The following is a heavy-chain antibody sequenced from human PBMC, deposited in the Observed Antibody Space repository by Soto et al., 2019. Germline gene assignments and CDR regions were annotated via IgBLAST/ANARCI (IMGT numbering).Heavy chain of an antibody. D-gene: IGHD3-10*01. V-gene: IGHV3-21*01. Sequence: EVQLVESGGGLVKPGGSLRLSCAASGFTFSSYSMNWVRQAPGKGLEWVSYISSSSSYIYYADSVKGRFTISRDNAKNSLYLQMNSLRAEDTAVYYCARVVSPDYYADYWGQGTLVTVSS. CDR1: GFTFSSYS. CDR3: ARVVSPDYYADY. J-gene: IGHJ4*02. CDR2: ISSSSSYI.